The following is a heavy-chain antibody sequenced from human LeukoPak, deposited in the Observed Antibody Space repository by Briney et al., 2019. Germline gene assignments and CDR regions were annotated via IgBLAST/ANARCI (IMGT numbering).Heavy chain of an antibody. V-gene: IGHV3-23*01. CDR3: AGGYYWPSSFDY. CDR2: ISGSGGST. CDR1: GFTFISYR. J-gene: IGHJ4*02. Sequence: PGGSLRLSCAASGFTFISYRMHWVRQAPGKGLEWVSAISGSGGSTYYADSVKGRFTISRDNSKNTLYLQMNSLRAEDTAVYYCAGGYYWPSSFDYWGQGTLVTVSS. D-gene: IGHD3-3*01.